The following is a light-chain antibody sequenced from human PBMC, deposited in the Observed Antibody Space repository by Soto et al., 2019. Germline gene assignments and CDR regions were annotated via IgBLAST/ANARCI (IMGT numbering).Light chain of an antibody. Sequence: QSALTQPPSVSAAPGQKVTISFSVSSSNIGNNYVSWYQQLPGTAPKLLIYDNNKRPSGIPDRFSGSKSGTSATLGITGLQTGDEADYYCGTWDSRLSDGVLGTGTKVTVL. V-gene: IGLV1-51*01. CDR1: SSNIGNNY. CDR3: GTWDSRLSDGV. CDR2: DNN. J-gene: IGLJ1*01.